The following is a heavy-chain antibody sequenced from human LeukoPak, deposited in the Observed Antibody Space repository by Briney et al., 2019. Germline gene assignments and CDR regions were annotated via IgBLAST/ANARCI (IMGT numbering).Heavy chain of an antibody. D-gene: IGHD1-1*01. V-gene: IGHV6-1*01. Sequence: SQTLSLTCAISGDSVSSNSAAWNWISQYPSRVLEWLGRTYYRSKWYNGYAVFVKSRISINPDTSKNQFSLQLNSVTPEDTAVYYCARGPGKLAHWGQGTLVTVSS. CDR1: GDSVSSNSAA. CDR3: ARGPGKLAH. CDR2: TYYRSKWYN. J-gene: IGHJ4*02.